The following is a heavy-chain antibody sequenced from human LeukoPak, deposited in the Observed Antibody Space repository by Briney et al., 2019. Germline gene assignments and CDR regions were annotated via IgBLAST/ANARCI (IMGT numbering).Heavy chain of an antibody. V-gene: IGHV4-39*01. Sequence: PSETLSLTRTVSGGSISSSSYYWGWIRQPPGKGLEWIGTIYYSGSTYYNPSLRSRVTISVDTSKNQFSLKLSSVTAADTAVYYCARGQGYGDWFDPWDQGTLVTVSS. J-gene: IGHJ5*02. CDR2: IYYSGST. CDR1: GGSISSSSYY. CDR3: ARGQGYGDWFDP. D-gene: IGHD4-17*01.